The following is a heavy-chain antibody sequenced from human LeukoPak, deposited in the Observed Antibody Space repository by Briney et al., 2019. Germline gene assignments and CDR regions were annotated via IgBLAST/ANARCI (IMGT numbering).Heavy chain of an antibody. V-gene: IGHV1-2*02. CDR3: ARGYCSGGSCRTNKYYYYYGMDV. D-gene: IGHD2-15*01. Sequence: ASVKVSCKASGYTFTGYYMHWVRQAPGQGLEWMGWINPNSGGTNYAQKFQGRVTMTRDTSISTAYMELSRLRSDDTAVYYCARGYCSGGSCRTNKYYYYYGMDVWGQGTTVTVPS. J-gene: IGHJ6*02. CDR1: GYTFTGYY. CDR2: INPNSGGT.